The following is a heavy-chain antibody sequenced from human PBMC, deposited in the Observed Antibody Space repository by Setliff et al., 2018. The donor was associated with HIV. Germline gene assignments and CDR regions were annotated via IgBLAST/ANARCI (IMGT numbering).Heavy chain of an antibody. CDR3: ARGIIFSNGYSRDAFDL. D-gene: IGHD3-22*01. V-gene: IGHV1-8*02. Sequence: ASVKVSCKASGYTFSNYDINWARKATGQGLEWMGWMNPNSGNAGYAQKFQGRVTMTRGTSISTAYLELSSLRSEDTAVYYCARGIIFSNGYSRDAFDLWGQGTMVTVSS. J-gene: IGHJ3*01. CDR2: MNPNSGNA. CDR1: GYTFSNYD.